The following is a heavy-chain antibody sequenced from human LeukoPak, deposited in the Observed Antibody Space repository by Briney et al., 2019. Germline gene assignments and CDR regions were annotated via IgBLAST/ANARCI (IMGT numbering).Heavy chain of an antibody. CDR3: AREFRGGGDSGIFDY. D-gene: IGHD4-23*01. Sequence: SQTLSLTCTVSGGSISLGSYYWSWTRQSAGKGPEGIGRIYASGDTDYNPSHYNPSLRSRVTISIDTPKSQFSLKLSSVTPADTAVYFCAREFRGGGDSGIFDYWGQGALVTVSS. V-gene: IGHV4-61*02. J-gene: IGHJ4*02. CDR2: IYASGD. CDR1: GGSISLGSYY.